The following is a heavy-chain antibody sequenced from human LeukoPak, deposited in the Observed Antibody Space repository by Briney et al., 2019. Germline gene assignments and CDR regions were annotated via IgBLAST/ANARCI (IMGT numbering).Heavy chain of an antibody. CDR3: ARHHPQLVSGYDY. CDR2: IYTSGIT. CDR1: GDSISSYY. J-gene: IGHJ4*02. V-gene: IGHV4-4*09. D-gene: IGHD3-10*01. Sequence: PSETLSLTCTVSGDSISSYYWNWIRQPPGKGLEWIGYIYTSGITNYNPSLKSRVTMSVDTSESQFSLRLSSVTVADTAVYYCARHHPQLVSGYDYWGQGTLVTVSS.